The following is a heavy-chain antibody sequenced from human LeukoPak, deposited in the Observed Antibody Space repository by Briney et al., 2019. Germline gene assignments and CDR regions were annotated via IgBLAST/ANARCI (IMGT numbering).Heavy chain of an antibody. J-gene: IGHJ4*02. CDR3: AKVYGRSAGLFRTVATFDY. D-gene: IGHD5-12*01. CDR1: GITFSSYG. Sequence: GGALRPSCAAPGITFSSYGKNGGRQAPGKGVEWVSGNSGSGGSTYYPDSVKGRFTISRDNSKNTLYLQMNSLSAEDTALYYCAKVYGRSAGLFRTVATFDYWGQGTLVTVSS. V-gene: IGHV3-23*01. CDR2: NSGSGGST.